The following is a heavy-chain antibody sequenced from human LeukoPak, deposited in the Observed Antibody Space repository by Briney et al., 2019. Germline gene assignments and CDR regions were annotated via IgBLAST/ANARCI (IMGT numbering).Heavy chain of an antibody. V-gene: IGHV4-30-4*07. CDR1: GVSISSGGYS. D-gene: IGHD1-26*01. J-gene: IGHJ4*02. CDR2: IYKTGIT. Sequence: SQTLSLTCAVSGVSISSGGYSWSWIRQPPGQGLEWIGYIYKTGITFSNPSLRSRLTLSVDTSSNQFSLKLSSVTAADTAVYYCARDSVYSGSSLDYWGQGALVTVSS. CDR3: ARDSVYSGSSLDY.